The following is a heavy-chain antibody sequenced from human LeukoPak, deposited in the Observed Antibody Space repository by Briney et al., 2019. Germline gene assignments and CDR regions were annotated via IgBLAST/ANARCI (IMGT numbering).Heavy chain of an antibody. CDR2: INHSGST. J-gene: IGHJ4*02. D-gene: IGHD6-6*01. Sequence: SEALSLTCAVYGGSFSGYYWSWIRQPPGKGLEWIGEINHSGSTNYNPSLKSRVTISVDTSKNQFSLKLSSVTAADTAVYYCARSLAARLFDYWGQGTLVTVSS. CDR3: ARSLAARLFDY. V-gene: IGHV4-34*01. CDR1: GGSFSGYY.